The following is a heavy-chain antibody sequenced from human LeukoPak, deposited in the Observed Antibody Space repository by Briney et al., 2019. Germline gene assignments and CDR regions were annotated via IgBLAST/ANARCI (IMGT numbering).Heavy chain of an antibody. Sequence: GGSRRLSCAASGFTFSGSAMHWVRQASGKGLEWVGRIRSKANSYATAYAASVKGRFTISRDDSKNTAYLQMNSLKTEDTVVYYCTRHARDYDFWSGYLVSLQNYYYYMDVWGKGTTVTVSS. J-gene: IGHJ6*03. V-gene: IGHV3-73*01. CDR2: IRSKANSYAT. CDR1: GFTFSGSA. CDR3: TRHARDYDFWSGYLVSLQNYYYYMDV. D-gene: IGHD3-3*01.